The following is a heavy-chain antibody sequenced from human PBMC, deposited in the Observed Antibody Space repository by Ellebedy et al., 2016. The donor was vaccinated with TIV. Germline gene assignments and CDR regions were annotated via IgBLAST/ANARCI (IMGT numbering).Heavy chain of an antibody. Sequence: GESLKISCEASGFSFRSYWMSWVRQAPGKGLEWVANIYQDGGVQYYVDYVKGRFTISRDNADNSLFLQMNSLCAEETAVYYCARRGSYGDYAVQINSWFDTWGRGTLVAVSS. CDR2: IYQDGGVQ. V-gene: IGHV3-7*01. CDR3: ARRGSYGDYAVQINSWFDT. CDR1: GFSFRSYW. J-gene: IGHJ5*02. D-gene: IGHD4-17*01.